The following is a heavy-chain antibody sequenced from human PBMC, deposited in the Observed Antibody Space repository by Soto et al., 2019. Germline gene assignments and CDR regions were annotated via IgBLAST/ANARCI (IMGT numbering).Heavy chain of an antibody. J-gene: IGHJ6*02. Sequence: PSVKVSCKVSGYTLTELSMHWVRQAPGKGLEWMGGFDPEDGETIYAQKFQGRVTMTEDTSTDTAYMELSSLRSEDTAVYYCATDKQLVRSFDYYYYYGMDVWGQGTTVTVSS. CDR2: FDPEDGET. V-gene: IGHV1-24*01. CDR3: ATDKQLVRSFDYYYYYGMDV. D-gene: IGHD6-13*01. CDR1: GYTLTELS.